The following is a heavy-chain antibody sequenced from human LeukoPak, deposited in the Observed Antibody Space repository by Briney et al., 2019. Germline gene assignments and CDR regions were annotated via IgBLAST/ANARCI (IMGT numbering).Heavy chain of an antibody. V-gene: IGHV1-18*01. CDR3: ARDSEDIVPVPGVASFDS. D-gene: IGHD2-2*01. Sequence: ASVKVSCKASGYPFTSFGISWVRQAPGQGLEWMGWISTSNGDTYYAQKFQGRVTMTTDTSTNTAYMELRSLRSDDTAVYYCARDSEDIVPVPGVASFDSWGQGSLVTISS. J-gene: IGHJ4*02. CDR2: ISTSNGDT. CDR1: GYPFTSFG.